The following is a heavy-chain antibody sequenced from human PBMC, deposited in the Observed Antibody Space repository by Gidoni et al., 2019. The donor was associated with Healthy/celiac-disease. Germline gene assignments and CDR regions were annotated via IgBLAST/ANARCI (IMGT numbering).Heavy chain of an antibody. CDR1: GFTFRSYS. V-gene: IGHV3-48*04. CDR2: ISSSSSTI. Sequence: EVQLVESGGGLVQPGGSLRLSCPASGFTFRSYSMNWVRQAPGKGLEWVSYISSSSSTIYYADSVKGRFTISRDNAKNSLYLQMNSLRAEDTAVYYCARDGSSGYLGWYFDLWGRGTLVTVSS. D-gene: IGHD3-22*01. J-gene: IGHJ2*01. CDR3: ARDGSSGYLGWYFDL.